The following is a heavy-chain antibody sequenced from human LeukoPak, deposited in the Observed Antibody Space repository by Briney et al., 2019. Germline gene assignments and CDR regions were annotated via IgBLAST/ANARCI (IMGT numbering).Heavy chain of an antibody. D-gene: IGHD2-2*01. J-gene: IGHJ6*03. V-gene: IGHV1-69*01. CDR1: GGTFSSYA. CDR2: IIPIFGTA. Sequence: ASVKVSCKASGGTFSSYAISWVRQAPGQGLEWMGGIIPIFGTANYAQKFQGRVTITADESTSTAYMELSSLRSEDTAVYYCARIHCSSTSCFGGLYYYYMDVWGKGTTVTASS. CDR3: ARIHCSSTSCFGGLYYYYMDV.